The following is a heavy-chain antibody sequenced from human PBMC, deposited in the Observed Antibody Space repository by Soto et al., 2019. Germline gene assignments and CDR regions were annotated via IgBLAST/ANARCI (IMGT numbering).Heavy chain of an antibody. CDR2: ISGSGGST. J-gene: IGHJ6*03. Sequence: QPGGSLRLSCAASGFTFSSYAMSWVRQAPGKGLEWVSAISGSGGSTYYADSVKGRFTISRDNSKNTLYLQRNSLRAEDTAVYYCALREMGCSGGSCYSLHYYYYYMDVRGKGTTVTVSS. V-gene: IGHV3-23*01. CDR1: GFTFSSYA. CDR3: ALREMGCSGGSCYSLHYYYYYMDV. D-gene: IGHD2-15*01.